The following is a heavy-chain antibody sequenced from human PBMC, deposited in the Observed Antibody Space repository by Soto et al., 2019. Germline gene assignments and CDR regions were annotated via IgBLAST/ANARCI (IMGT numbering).Heavy chain of an antibody. CDR1: GFTFSSYV. CDR2: ISGTGGT. CDR3: AKDRRGAYCSGGTCYSPDY. D-gene: IGHD2-15*01. V-gene: IGHV3-23*01. Sequence: EVQLWESGGGFVQPGGSLRLSCAVSGFTFSSYVMSWVRQAPGKGLEWVSAISGTGGTYSADSVKGRFTISRDNSKNALYLQMNSLRDEDTAVYYCAKDRRGAYCSGGTCYSPDYWGQGTLVIVSS. J-gene: IGHJ4*02.